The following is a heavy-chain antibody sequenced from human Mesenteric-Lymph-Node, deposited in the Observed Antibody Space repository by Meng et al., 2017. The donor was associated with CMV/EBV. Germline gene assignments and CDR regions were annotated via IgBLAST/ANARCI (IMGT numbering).Heavy chain of an antibody. Sequence: GESLKISSAASGFIFSDYYMTWIRQAPGEGLAWVSFISGSGGAIYYADSVKGRFTISRDNAKNLLYLQMNSLRVEDTAVYYCARMKTWFDPWGQGTQVTVSS. J-gene: IGHJ5*02. CDR1: GFIFSDYY. CDR2: ISGSGGAI. CDR3: ARMKTWFDP. V-gene: IGHV3-11*04.